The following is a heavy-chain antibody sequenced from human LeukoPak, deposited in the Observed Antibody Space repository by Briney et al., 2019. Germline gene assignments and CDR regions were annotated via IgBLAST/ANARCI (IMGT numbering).Heavy chain of an antibody. J-gene: IGHJ4*02. D-gene: IGHD6-25*01. V-gene: IGHV3-53*01. CDR2: IYSGGST. Sequence: GGSLRLSCAASGFTVSSNHMSWVRQAPGKGLEWVSVIYSGGSTDYADSVKGRFTISRDNSKNTLYLQMNSLRAEDTAVYHCASRPAAYNWGQGTLVTVSS. CDR1: GFTVSSNH. CDR3: ASRPAAYN.